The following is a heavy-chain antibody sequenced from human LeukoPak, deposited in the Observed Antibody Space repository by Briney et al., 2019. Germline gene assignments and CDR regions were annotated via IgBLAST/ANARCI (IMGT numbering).Heavy chain of an antibody. Sequence: ASVKVSCKVSGYTLTELSMHWVRQAPGKGLEWMGGFDPEDGETIYAQKFQGRVTMTEDTSTDTAYMGLSSLRSEDTAVYYCATKYYYDSSGYDWGQGTLVTVSS. CDR3: ATKYYYDSSGYD. CDR1: GYTLTELS. CDR2: FDPEDGET. J-gene: IGHJ4*02. D-gene: IGHD3-22*01. V-gene: IGHV1-24*01.